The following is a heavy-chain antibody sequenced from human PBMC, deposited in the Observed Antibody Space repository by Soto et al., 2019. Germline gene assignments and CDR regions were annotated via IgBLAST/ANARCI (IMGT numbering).Heavy chain of an antibody. J-gene: IGHJ3*02. CDR2: IRSKVSGGTA. CDR1: GFTFGDYA. D-gene: IGHD3-16*01. V-gene: IGHV3-49*03. CDR3: PMFLLGVRAFDI. Sequence: EVQLVEPGGDLVQPGRSLRLSCTTSGFTFGDYAVSWLRQAPGKGPEWVSFIRSKVSGGTAEYAASVKGRFTISRDDSKRIAYLQMTILKTDDTVVYYCPMFLLGVRAFDIWGQGTKVTGSS.